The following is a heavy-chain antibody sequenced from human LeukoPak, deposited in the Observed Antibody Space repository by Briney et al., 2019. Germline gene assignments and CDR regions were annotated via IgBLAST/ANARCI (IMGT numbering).Heavy chain of an antibody. D-gene: IGHD3-10*01. V-gene: IGHV3-66*01. CDR1: EFSVGSNY. CDR3: ATRYTYYYGSGSYRFDY. CDR2: IYSGGST. Sequence: GGSLRLSCAASEFSVGSNYMTWVRQAPGKGLEWVSLIYSGGSTYYADSVKGRFTISRDNSKNTLYLQMNSLRAEDTAVYYCATRYTYYYGSGSYRFDYWGQGTLVTVSS. J-gene: IGHJ4*02.